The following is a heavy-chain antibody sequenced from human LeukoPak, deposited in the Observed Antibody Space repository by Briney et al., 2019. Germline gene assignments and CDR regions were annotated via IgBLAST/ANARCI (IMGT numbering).Heavy chain of an antibody. CDR1: GGSVSSGSYY. V-gene: IGHV4-61*01. D-gene: IGHD2-15*01. J-gene: IGHJ4*02. CDR2: IYYSGST. CDR3: AREPCSGGSCYGFDY. Sequence: PSETLSLTCTVSGGSVSSGSYYWSWIRQPPGKGLEWIGYIYYSGSTNYNPSLKCRVTISVDTSKNQFSLKPSSVTAADTAVYYCAREPCSGGSCYGFDYWGQGTLVTVSS.